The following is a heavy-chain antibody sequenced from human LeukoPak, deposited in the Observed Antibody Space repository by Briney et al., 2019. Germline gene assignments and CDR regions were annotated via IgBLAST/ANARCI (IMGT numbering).Heavy chain of an antibody. J-gene: IGHJ4*02. D-gene: IGHD4-23*01. CDR2: IYSDGST. Sequence: GSLRLSCAASGFTVSSNYISWVRQAPGKGLKWVSVIYSDGSTYYADSVKGRFSISRGNSKNTLYLQMNSLRDEDTAVYYCASTYIGNVRLGYWGQGTLVTVSS. CDR1: GFTVSSNY. V-gene: IGHV3-53*01. CDR3: ASTYIGNVRLGY.